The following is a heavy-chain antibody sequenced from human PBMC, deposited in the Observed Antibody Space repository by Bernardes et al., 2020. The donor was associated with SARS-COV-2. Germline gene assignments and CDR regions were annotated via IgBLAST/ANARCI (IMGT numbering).Heavy chain of an antibody. CDR2: PAGDGRGP. V-gene: IGHV3-74*01. Sequence: VGSLLFSCAVSGISFRSLWMHWVRQAPGQGLAWVARPAGDGRGPTYADSVKGRFTIFRDNAEKMLYLQMNSLGVEDTGVYFCAGTTITCCDYWGQGTLVSGSS. J-gene: IGHJ4*02. CDR1: GISFRSLW. D-gene: IGHD3-10*01. CDR3: AGTTITCCDY.